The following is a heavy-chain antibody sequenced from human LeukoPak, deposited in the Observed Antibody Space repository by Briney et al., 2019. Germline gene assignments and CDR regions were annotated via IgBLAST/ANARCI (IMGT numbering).Heavy chain of an antibody. J-gene: IGHJ3*02. CDR3: AGDKGYYDSSGYHHREGAFDI. Sequence: SETLSLTCTVSGGSMSSSYWSWIRQPPGKGLEWIGDIYFSGSTKYNPSLKSRVTISVDTSKNQFSLKLSSVTAADTALYYCAGDKGYYDSSGYHHREGAFDIWGQETMVTVSS. CDR2: IYFSGST. D-gene: IGHD3-22*01. CDR1: GGSMSSSY. V-gene: IGHV4-59*01.